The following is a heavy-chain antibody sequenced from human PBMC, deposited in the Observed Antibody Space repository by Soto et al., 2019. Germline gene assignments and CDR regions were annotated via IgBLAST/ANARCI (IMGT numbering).Heavy chain of an antibody. J-gene: IGHJ4*02. V-gene: IGHV4-59*01. Sequence: PSETLSLTCTVSGGSISSYYWSWIRQPPGKGLEWIGYIYYSGSTNYNPSLKSRVTISVDTSKNQFSLKLSSVTAADTAVYYCARSPYYSNFDYWGQGTLGTVSS. CDR3: ARSPYYSNFDY. D-gene: IGHD4-4*01. CDR2: IYYSGST. CDR1: GGSISSYY.